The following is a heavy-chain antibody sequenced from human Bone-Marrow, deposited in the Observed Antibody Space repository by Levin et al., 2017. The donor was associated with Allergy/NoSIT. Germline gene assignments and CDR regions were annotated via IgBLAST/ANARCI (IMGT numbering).Heavy chain of an antibody. D-gene: IGHD5-18*01. CDR1: GYTFSDYY. Sequence: GASVKVSCKASGYTFSDYYINWVRQAPGQGLEWMGWINPNIGVTNFAQRFQGRVTLTRDTSINTVYMQLDRLTSDDTAVYFCARGHNYGFEYWGQGSLVTVSS. J-gene: IGHJ4*02. V-gene: IGHV1-2*02. CDR3: ARGHNYGFEY. CDR2: INPNIGVT.